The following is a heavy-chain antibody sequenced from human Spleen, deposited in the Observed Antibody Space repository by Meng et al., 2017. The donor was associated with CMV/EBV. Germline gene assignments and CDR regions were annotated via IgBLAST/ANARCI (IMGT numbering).Heavy chain of an antibody. CDR1: GFTFSGYS. J-gene: IGHJ4*02. CDR2: ISSSSSYI. D-gene: IGHD5-18*01. Sequence: GESLKISCVASGFTFSGYSMNWVRQAPGKGLEWVSSISSSSSYIYYADSVKGRFTISRDNAKNSLYLQMNSLRTEDTALYYCAKDGGSSGHSYGLDYWGQGTRVTVSS. V-gene: IGHV3-21*04. CDR3: AKDGGSSGHSYGLDY.